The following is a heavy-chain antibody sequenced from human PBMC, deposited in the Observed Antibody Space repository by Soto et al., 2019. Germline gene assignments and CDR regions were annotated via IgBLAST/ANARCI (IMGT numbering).Heavy chain of an antibody. D-gene: IGHD3-16*01. CDR1: GYRFTRSW. V-gene: IGHV5-51*01. J-gene: IGHJ1*01. CDR2: VYPSDSDV. Sequence: PGESLRVSWQGSGYRFTRSWIGGGRQMPGKGLEWLGNVYPSDSDVRYSPSFEGRVTISADNSINTAYLHLLNLKASDTAIYYCTKGEPSLFASWGKRTRVTVSS. CDR3: TKGEPSLFAS.